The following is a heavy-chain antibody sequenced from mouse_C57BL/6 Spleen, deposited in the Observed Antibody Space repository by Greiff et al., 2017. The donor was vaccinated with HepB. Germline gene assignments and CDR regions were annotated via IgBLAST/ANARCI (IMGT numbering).Heavy chain of an antibody. Sequence: EVMLVESGGGLVQPGGSMKLSCAASGFTFSDAWMDWVRQSPEKGLEWVAEIRNKANNHATYYAESVKGRFTISRDDSKSSVYLQMNSLRAEDTGMYYCTGDGYFGAYWGQGTLVTVSA. V-gene: IGHV6-6*01. CDR1: GFTFSDAW. D-gene: IGHD2-3*01. CDR3: TGDGYFGAY. CDR2: IRNKANNHAT. J-gene: IGHJ3*01.